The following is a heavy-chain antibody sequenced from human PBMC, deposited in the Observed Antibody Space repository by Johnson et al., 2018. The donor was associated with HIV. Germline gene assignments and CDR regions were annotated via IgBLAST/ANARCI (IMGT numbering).Heavy chain of an antibody. Sequence: VESGGGLVQPGRSLRLSCAASGFTFDDYAMHWVRQAPGKGLEWVSGISWNSGSIGYADSVKGRFTISRDNAKNSLYLQMDSLRPEDTAVYYCARSRHGGIQPSDAFDVWGQGTMVTVSS. CDR1: GFTFDDYA. D-gene: IGHD3-16*01. CDR3: ARSRHGGIQPSDAFDV. V-gene: IGHV3-9*01. J-gene: IGHJ3*01. CDR2: ISWNSGSI.